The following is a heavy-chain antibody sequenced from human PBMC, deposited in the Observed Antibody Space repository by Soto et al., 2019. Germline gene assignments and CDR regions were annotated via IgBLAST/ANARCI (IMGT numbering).Heavy chain of an antibody. CDR3: ARPGAAAGGGDCEADY. D-gene: IGHD6-13*01. V-gene: IGHV1-8*02. CDR1: GYPFTNFD. J-gene: IGHJ4*02. CDR2: MNPNSGDT. Sequence: QVQLVQSGAEVLGPGASVKVSCKASGYPFTNFDLNWVRQAPGQGLEWMGWMNPNSGDTGYAHKCQGRGTMTRDTYTNTDYRELSSLKPADTAADFWARPGAAAGGGDCEADYWGQGTVVIVSS.